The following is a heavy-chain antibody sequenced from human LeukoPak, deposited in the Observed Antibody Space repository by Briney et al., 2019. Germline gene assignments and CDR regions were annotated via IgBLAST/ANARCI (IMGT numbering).Heavy chain of an antibody. CDR2: ISGSGGST. D-gene: IGHD4-23*01. CDR3: AKMIYGGNSPLDY. Sequence: GGSLRLSCAASGFTFSSYWMHWVRQGPGKGLEWVSAISGSGGSTYYADSVKGRFTISRDNSKNTLYLQMNSLRAEDTAVYYCAKMIYGGNSPLDYWGQGTLVTVSS. V-gene: IGHV3-23*01. CDR1: GFTFSSYW. J-gene: IGHJ4*02.